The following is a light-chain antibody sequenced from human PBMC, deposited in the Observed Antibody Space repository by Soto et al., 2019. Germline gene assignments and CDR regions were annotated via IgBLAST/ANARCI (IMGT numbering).Light chain of an antibody. CDR1: QSISDW. CDR3: QQYNSYRM. Sequence: DIQMTHSPSTLSASVGDRVTITCRASQSISDWLAWHQQKPGKAPKLLISKASTLESGVPPRFSGSGSGTEFTLTISSLQPDDFATYYCQQYNSYRMFGHGTKV. V-gene: IGKV1-5*03. J-gene: IGKJ1*01. CDR2: KAS.